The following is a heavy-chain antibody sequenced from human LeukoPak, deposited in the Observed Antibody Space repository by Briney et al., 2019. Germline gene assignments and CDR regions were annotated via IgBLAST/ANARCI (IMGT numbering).Heavy chain of an antibody. D-gene: IGHD4-17*01. CDR2: IYPGDSDT. CDR3: ASTVTTPNSFDY. Sequence: GESLKISCQAAGYNFTNYWIAWVRQMPGKGLEWMGIIYPGDSDTRYSPSFQGQVTISADKSISTAYLQWSSLKASDTAMYYCASTVTTPNSFDYWGQGTLVTVSS. V-gene: IGHV5-51*01. J-gene: IGHJ4*02. CDR1: GYNFTNYW.